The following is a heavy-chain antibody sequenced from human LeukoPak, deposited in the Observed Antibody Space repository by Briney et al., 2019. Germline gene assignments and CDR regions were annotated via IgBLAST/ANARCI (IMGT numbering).Heavy chain of an antibody. CDR2: ISSTSRSSYI. J-gene: IGHJ4*02. Sequence: GGSLRLSCAASGFSFSSYSMNWVRQAPGKGLEWVSSISSTSRSSYIFYAESVKGRFTISRDNFSNTPSLQMNSLTTDDTGVYYCARGGTSGYSSTRHFWGGNYYFDYWGQGSLVTVSS. V-gene: IGHV3-21*01. CDR1: GFSFSSYS. D-gene: IGHD2-2*01. CDR3: ARGGTSGYSSTRHFWGGNYYFDY.